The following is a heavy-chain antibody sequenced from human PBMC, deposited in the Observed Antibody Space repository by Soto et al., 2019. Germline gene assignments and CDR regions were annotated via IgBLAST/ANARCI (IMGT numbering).Heavy chain of an antibody. CDR1: GFTFSSYS. CDR2: ISSTSSYI. V-gene: IGHV3-21*01. CDR3: ARLGYLHGMDV. J-gene: IGHJ6*02. D-gene: IGHD2-15*01. Sequence: PGGSLRLSCAASGFTFSSYSMHCVRQAPGKGLEWVSSISSTSSYIYYADSVKGRFTISRENAKDSLYLQMNSLRAEDTAVYYCARLGYLHGMDVLRQGSTVTVSS.